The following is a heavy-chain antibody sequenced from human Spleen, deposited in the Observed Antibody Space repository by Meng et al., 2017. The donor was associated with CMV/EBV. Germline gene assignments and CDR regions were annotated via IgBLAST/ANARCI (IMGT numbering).Heavy chain of an antibody. D-gene: IGHD2-8*01. Sequence: GGSLRLSCAASGFTVSSNYMSWVRQAPGKGLEWVSVIYSGGSTYYADSVKGRFTISRDNSKTTLYLQMNSLGAEDTAVYYCASRYCTNGLCSTIDFWGQGTLVTVSS. CDR1: GFTVSSNY. J-gene: IGHJ4*02. V-gene: IGHV3-66*02. CDR3: ASRYCTNGLCSTIDF. CDR2: IYSGGST.